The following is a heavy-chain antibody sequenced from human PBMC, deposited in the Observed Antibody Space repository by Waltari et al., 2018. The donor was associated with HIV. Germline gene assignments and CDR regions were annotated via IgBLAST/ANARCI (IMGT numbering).Heavy chain of an antibody. Sequence: QVQLLDSGPGLVKPSETLSLTCNVSGGSISHYFWTWLRQAPGKTLEWIGYVYNDGSTEYNPSLKSRVTMSLDSANVQFSLNLNSVTAADTARYFCARCSFSSYYYFDLWGQGTHVTVSS. CDR2: VYNDGST. CDR1: GGSISHYF. D-gene: IGHD2-15*01. CDR3: ARCSFSSYYYFDL. J-gene: IGHJ4*02. V-gene: IGHV4-59*13.